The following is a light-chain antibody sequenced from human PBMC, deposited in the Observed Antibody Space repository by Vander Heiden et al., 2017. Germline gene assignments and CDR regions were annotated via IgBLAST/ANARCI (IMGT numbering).Light chain of an antibody. Sequence: QSVLTQPPSVSGSPGQRDTISCTGSSSNIGAGYDVHWYQQLPGAAPKLLINGNTNRPSGVPDRFSGSKSGTSASLAITGLQAEDEADYYCQSYDSRLTGHVVFGGGTKLTVL. V-gene: IGLV1-40*01. CDR1: SSNIGAGYD. CDR2: GNT. CDR3: QSYDSRLTGHVV. J-gene: IGLJ2*01.